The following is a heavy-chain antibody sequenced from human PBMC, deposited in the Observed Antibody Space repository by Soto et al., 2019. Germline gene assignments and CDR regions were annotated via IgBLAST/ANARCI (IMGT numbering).Heavy chain of an antibody. Sequence: QVQLVQSGAEVKKPGSSVKVSCKASGGTFSSYVISWVRQAPGQGLEWMGGIIPIFGTANYAQKFQGRVTITADKSTSTADRELSSLRSEDTAVYYCASLSGITMVRGVRGWFDPWGQGTLVTVSS. J-gene: IGHJ5*02. CDR1: GGTFSSYV. D-gene: IGHD3-10*01. CDR2: IIPIFGTA. CDR3: ASLSGITMVRGVRGWFDP. V-gene: IGHV1-69*06.